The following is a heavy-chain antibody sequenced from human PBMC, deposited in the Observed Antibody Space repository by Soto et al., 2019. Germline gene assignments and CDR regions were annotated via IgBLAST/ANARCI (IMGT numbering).Heavy chain of an antibody. V-gene: IGHV4-31*03. CDR1: GGSISSGGYY. Sequence: QVQLQESGPGLVKASQTLSLTCTVSGGSISSGGYYWSWIRQHPGKGLEWIGYIYNSGSTYYNPSLKSRATTSADTSKNHFSLKLSSVTATDTAVYYCARDPAPWGQGTLVTVSS. CDR2: IYNSGST. J-gene: IGHJ5*02. CDR3: ARDPAP.